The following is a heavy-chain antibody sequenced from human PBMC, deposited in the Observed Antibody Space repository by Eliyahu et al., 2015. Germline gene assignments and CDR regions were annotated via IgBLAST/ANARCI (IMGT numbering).Heavy chain of an antibody. CDR2: IYYSAST. CDR1: GGSIXRHY. Sequence: QVQLQESGPGLVKPSEPXSLTXXVSGGSIXRHYWXWXRQPPGKGLEWIGYIYYSASTNYNPSLKSRVTISVDTSKNQFSLKLTSVTAADTAVYYCAREGPYDGDHYFDYWGQGTLVTVSS. D-gene: IGHD4-17*01. J-gene: IGHJ4*02. CDR3: AREGPYDGDHYFDY. V-gene: IGHV4-59*11.